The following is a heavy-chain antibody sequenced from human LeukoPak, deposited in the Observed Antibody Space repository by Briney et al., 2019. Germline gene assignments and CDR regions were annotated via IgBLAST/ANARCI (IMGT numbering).Heavy chain of an antibody. V-gene: IGHV4-39*01. D-gene: IGHD6-6*01. Sequence: SETLSLTCTVSGGSISSSSYYWGWIRQPPGKGLEWIGSIYYSGSTYYNPSLKSRVTISADTSKNQFSLKLSSVTAADTAVYYCAKGPYSSSSQGWYFDLWGRGTLVTVSS. CDR3: AKGPYSSSSQGWYFDL. J-gene: IGHJ2*01. CDR2: IYYSGST. CDR1: GGSISSSSYY.